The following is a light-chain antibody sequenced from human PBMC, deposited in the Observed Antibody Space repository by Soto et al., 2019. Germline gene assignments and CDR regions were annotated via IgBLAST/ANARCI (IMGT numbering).Light chain of an antibody. Sequence: EIVLTQSPGTLSLSPGERATLSCRASQSVNSNHLAWYQQRPGQAPRLLIYGASIRATGIPDRFSGSGSGTDFTLTISRLEPADFAVFYCQQYGSSLVTFGQGTRLEIK. CDR3: QQYGSSLVT. CDR1: QSVNSNH. J-gene: IGKJ5*01. CDR2: GAS. V-gene: IGKV3-20*01.